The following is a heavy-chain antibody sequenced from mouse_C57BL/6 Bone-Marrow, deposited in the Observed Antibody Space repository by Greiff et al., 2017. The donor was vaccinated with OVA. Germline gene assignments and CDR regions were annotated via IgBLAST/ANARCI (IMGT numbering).Heavy chain of an antibody. V-gene: IGHV1-81*01. J-gene: IGHJ1*03. CDR3: AEEDYYGSPQYFDV. Sequence: QVQLQQSGAELARPGASVKLSCKASGYTFTSYGMSWVKQRTGQGLEWIGEIYPRTGNTYYNEKFKGKATLTADKSSSTAYMELRSLTSEDSAVYFCAEEDYYGSPQYFDVWGKGTTVTVSS. CDR1: GYTFTSYG. D-gene: IGHD1-1*01. CDR2: IYPRTGNT.